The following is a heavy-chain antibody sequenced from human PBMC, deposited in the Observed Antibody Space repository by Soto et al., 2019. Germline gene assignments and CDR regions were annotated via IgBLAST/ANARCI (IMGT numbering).Heavy chain of an antibody. V-gene: IGHV3-30*18. Sequence: GGSLRLSCQASGFNFDNYGMHWVRQAPGKGLEWVAVITYDGSNKYYADSVRGRFTISRDNSKNTLSLHLNTLKPEDTAVYHCAKDRVGGTFYTPLGFWGQGTLVTVSS. D-gene: IGHD1-7*01. CDR2: ITYDGSNK. CDR3: AKDRVGGTFYTPLGF. J-gene: IGHJ4*02. CDR1: GFNFDNYG.